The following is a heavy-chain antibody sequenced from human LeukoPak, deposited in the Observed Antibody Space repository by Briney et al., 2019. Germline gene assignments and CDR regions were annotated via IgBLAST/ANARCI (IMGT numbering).Heavy chain of an antibody. J-gene: IGHJ4*02. CDR1: GGSFSGYF. CDR3: ATVLYDYVWGNYRSEYFDY. CDR2: INYSGIT. D-gene: IGHD3-16*02. V-gene: IGHV4-34*01. Sequence: PSGTLSLTCGVSGGSFSGYFWTWIRQTPGKGLEWIGEINYSGITKYNTSLKSRVTISVYTSKNQCSLKLPSVTAADTAVYYCATVLYDYVWGNYRSEYFDYWGQGTLVTVSS.